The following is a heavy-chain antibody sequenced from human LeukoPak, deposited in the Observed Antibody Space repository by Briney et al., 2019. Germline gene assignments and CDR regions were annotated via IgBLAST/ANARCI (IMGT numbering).Heavy chain of an antibody. Sequence: SETLSLTCTVSGGSISSHYWSWIRQPPGKGLEWIGYIYYSGSTNYNPSLKSRVTISVDTSKNQFSLKLSSVTAADTAVYYCARGLSIAARLIFDYWGQRTLVTVSS. CDR3: ARGLSIAARLIFDY. CDR2: IYYSGST. CDR1: GGSISSHY. D-gene: IGHD6-6*01. J-gene: IGHJ4*02. V-gene: IGHV4-59*11.